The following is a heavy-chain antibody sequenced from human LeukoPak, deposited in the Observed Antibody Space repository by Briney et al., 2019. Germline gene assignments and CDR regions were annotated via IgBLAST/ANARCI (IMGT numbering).Heavy chain of an antibody. CDR2: ISSSSSYI. D-gene: IGHD3-22*01. CDR1: GFTFSSYS. Sequence: KPGGSLRLSCAASGFTFSSYSMNWVRQAPGKGLEWVSSISSSSSYIYYADSVKGRFTISRDNAKNSLYLQMNSLRAEDTAVYYCARNYDSSGYYYDADAFDIWAKGQWSPSLQ. V-gene: IGHV3-21*01. J-gene: IGHJ3*02. CDR3: ARNYDSSGYYYDADAFDI.